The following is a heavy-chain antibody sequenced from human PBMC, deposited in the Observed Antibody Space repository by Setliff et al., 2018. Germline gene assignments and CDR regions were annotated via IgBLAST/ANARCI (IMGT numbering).Heavy chain of an antibody. CDR3: VRDDVRGYYMDV. CDR1: GFTFDDYG. D-gene: IGHD3-10*02. CDR2: INWNGGST. V-gene: IGHV3-20*04. J-gene: IGHJ6*03. Sequence: GGSLRLSCAASGFTFDDYGMSWVRQAPGKGLEWVSGINWNGGSTGYADSVKGRFTISRDNAKNSLYLQMNSLRAEDTAVYYCVRDDVRGYYMDVWGKGTTVTVSS.